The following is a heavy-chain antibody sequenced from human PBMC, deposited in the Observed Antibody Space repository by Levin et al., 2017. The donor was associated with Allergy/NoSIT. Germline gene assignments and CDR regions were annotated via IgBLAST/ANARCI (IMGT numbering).Heavy chain of an antibody. CDR3: ASSTKYSSGHYYFDY. J-gene: IGHJ4*02. D-gene: IGHD6-19*01. V-gene: IGHV4-59*08. Sequence: SETLSLTCTVSGGSISNYYWSWIRQPPGKGLEWIGYIYYSGSTNYNPSLKSRVTISVDTSKNQFSLKLSSVTAADTAVYYCASSTKYSSGHYYFDYWGQGTLVTVSA. CDR2: IYYSGST. CDR1: GGSISNYY.